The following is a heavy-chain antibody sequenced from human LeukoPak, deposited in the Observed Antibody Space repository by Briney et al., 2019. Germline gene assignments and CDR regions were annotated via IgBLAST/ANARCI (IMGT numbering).Heavy chain of an antibody. V-gene: IGHV1-18*01. CDR1: GYSFTNYG. Sequence: ASVKVSCKASGYSFTNYGINWVRQAPGQGLEWMGWISTYNGNTNYAQNLQGRVTMTRDTSTSTVYMELSSLRSEDTAVYYCASEAYDSSGLFDYWGQGTLVTVSS. J-gene: IGHJ4*02. D-gene: IGHD3-22*01. CDR3: ASEAYDSSGLFDY. CDR2: ISTYNGNT.